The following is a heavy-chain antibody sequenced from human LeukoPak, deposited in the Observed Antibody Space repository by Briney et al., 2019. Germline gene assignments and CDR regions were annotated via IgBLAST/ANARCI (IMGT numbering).Heavy chain of an antibody. V-gene: IGHV4-59*01. CDR3: ARGHLGLSP. D-gene: IGHD3-10*01. CDR2: FHNSRTT. CDR1: GGSISGYS. Sequence: SETLSLTCTVSGGSISGYSWTWIRQPPGQGLEWIGYFHNSRTTSYNPSLSGRVIISVDTAMDQISLKLNSVTAADTAVYYCARGHLGLSPWGQGTLVAVSS. J-gene: IGHJ5*02.